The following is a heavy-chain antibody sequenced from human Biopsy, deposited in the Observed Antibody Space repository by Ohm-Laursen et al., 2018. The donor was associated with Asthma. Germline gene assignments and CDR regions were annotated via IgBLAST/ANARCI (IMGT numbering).Heavy chain of an antibody. J-gene: IGHJ2*01. CDR1: GFSMDTNSYF. V-gene: IGHV4-39*01. D-gene: IGHD4-11*01. Sequence: VTLSFTCTISGFSMDTNSYFWGWIRQPPGKGLEWIGGVFYNGITYYNPSLESRVTMSVDTSKSQFFLEVNSVTAPDTAVYYFARHPNNSDYSYWYFDLWGRGTLVTVSS. CDR3: ARHPNNSDYSYWYFDL. CDR2: VFYNGIT.